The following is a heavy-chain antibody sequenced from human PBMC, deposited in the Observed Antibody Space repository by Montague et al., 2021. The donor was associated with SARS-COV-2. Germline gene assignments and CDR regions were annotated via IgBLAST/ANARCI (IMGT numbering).Heavy chain of an antibody. CDR1: GGSISDYY. Sequence: SETLSLTCAVYGGSISDYYWSWIRQPPGKGLEWIGEINHSGSTNYNPSLKSRVTISVDTSKNQFSLTLSSVTAADTAVYYCASGAPTITMVVVVVTGGGWYFDLWGRGTLVTVSA. CDR3: ASGAPTITMVVVVVTGGGWYFDL. J-gene: IGHJ2*01. CDR2: INHSGST. V-gene: IGHV4-34*01. D-gene: IGHD3-22*01.